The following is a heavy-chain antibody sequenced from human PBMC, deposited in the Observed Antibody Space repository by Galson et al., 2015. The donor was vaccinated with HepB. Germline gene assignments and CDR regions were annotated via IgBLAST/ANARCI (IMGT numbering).Heavy chain of an antibody. D-gene: IGHD3-10*01. CDR2: INTNTGNP. V-gene: IGHV7-4-1*02. CDR3: ARGALKARRCGELPKSSPFEY. J-gene: IGHJ4*02. CDR1: GSTFTSYA. Sequence: SVKVSCKASGSTFTSYAMNWVRQAPGQGLEWMGWINTNTGNPTYAQGFTGRFVFSLDTSVSTAYLQISSLKAEDTAVYYCARGALKARRCGELPKSSPFEYWGQGTVVGVS.